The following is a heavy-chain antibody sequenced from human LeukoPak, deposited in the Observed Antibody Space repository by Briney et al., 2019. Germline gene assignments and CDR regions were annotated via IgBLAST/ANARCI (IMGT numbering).Heavy chain of an antibody. CDR1: GFTFSNAW. CDR3: TTERYSGFYFDY. D-gene: IGHD1-26*01. J-gene: IGHJ4*02. CDR2: IKSKTDGGTT. V-gene: IGHV3-15*01. Sequence: PGGSLRLSCAASGFTFSNAWMSWVRQAPGKGLEWVGRIKSKTDGGTTDYAAPVKGRFTISRDDSKNTLYPQMNSLKTEDTAVYYCTTERYSGFYFDYWGQGTLVIVSS.